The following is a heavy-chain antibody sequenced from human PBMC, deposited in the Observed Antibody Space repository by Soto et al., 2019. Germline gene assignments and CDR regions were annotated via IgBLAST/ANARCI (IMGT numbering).Heavy chain of an antibody. D-gene: IGHD1-26*01. V-gene: IGHV3-33*01. CDR1: GLTFSSYG. Sequence: QVQLVESGGGVVQPGRSLRLSCAASGLTFSSYGMHWVRKAPGKGLEWVAVIWYDGSNKYYADSVKGRFTISRDNSKNTLYLQMNSLRAEDTAVYYCARDWKSQVGEFDYWGQGTLVTVSS. CDR3: ARDWKSQVGEFDY. J-gene: IGHJ4*02. CDR2: IWYDGSNK.